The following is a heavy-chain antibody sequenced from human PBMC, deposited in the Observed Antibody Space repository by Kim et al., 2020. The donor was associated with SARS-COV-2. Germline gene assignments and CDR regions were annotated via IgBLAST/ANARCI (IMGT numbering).Heavy chain of an antibody. D-gene: IGHD3-10*01. CDR1: GFTFSSYS. V-gene: IGHV3-48*02. J-gene: IGHJ4*02. CDR3: ARAPYYGSGSYFDY. Sequence: GGSLRLSCAASGFTFSSYSMNWVRQAPGKGLEWVSYISGSSSTIYYADSVKGRFTISRDNAKKSLYLQMNSLRDEDTAVYYCARAPYYGSGSYFDYWGQGTLVTVSS. CDR2: ISGSSSTI.